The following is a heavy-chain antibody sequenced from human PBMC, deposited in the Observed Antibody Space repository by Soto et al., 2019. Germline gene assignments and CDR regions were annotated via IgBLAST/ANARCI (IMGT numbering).Heavy chain of an antibody. CDR1: GFSLSTSGVG. CDR3: AHTYLGWFPNFDY. D-gene: IGHD3-10*01. V-gene: IGHV2-5*02. Sequence: QITLKESGPTLVKPTQTLTLTCTFSGFSLSTSGVGVGWIRQPPGKALAWLALIYWDDDKRYSPSLKRRLTITKDTYEHQVDHTKTSMDPVDTATYYRAHTYLGWFPNFDYRGQGTLLTVSS. J-gene: IGHJ4*02. CDR2: IYWDDDK.